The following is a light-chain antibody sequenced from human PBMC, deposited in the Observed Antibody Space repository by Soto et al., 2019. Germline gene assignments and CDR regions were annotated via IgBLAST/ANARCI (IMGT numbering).Light chain of an antibody. CDR3: QQYGSSSWT. CDR2: GAS. J-gene: IGKJ1*01. Sequence: IVLTRSPGTLSLSPGHRPSLSCRASQRVSARYLAWYHQKHGQAPRVXIFGASDRATGIPDRFSGSGSGTEFTLTISRLEPEDFEVYYCQQYGSSSWTFGQGTKVDIK. CDR1: QRVSARY. V-gene: IGKV3-20*01.